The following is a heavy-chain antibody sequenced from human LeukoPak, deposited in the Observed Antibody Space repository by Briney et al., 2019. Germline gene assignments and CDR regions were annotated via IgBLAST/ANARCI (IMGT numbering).Heavy chain of an antibody. D-gene: IGHD3-22*01. CDR2: INHSGST. Sequence: SETLSLTCAAYGGSFSGYYWSWIRQPPGKGLEWIGEINHSGSTNYNPSLKSRVTISVDTSKNQFSLKLSSVTAADTAVYYCARVSYYDSSGCDYWGQGTLVTVSS. V-gene: IGHV4-34*01. J-gene: IGHJ4*02. CDR3: ARVSYYDSSGCDY. CDR1: GGSFSGYY.